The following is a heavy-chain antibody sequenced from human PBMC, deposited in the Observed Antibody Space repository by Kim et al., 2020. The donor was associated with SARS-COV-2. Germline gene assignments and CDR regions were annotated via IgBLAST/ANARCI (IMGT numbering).Heavy chain of an antibody. J-gene: IGHJ6*02. D-gene: IGHD6-6*01. CDR2: IYYSGST. V-gene: IGHV4-39*01. CDR1: GGSISSSSYY. CDR3: ARRGIAARLVSVYYYGMDV. Sequence: SETLSLTCTVSGGSISSSSYYWGWIRQPPGKGLEWIGSIYYSGSTYYNPSLKSRVTISVDTSKNQFSLKLCSVTAADTAVYYCARRGIAARLVSVYYYGMDVWGQGTTVTVSS.